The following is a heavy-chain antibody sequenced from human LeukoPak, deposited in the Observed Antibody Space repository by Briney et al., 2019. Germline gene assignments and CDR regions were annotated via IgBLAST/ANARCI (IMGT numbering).Heavy chain of an antibody. CDR1: GGSISSSNW. Sequence: SGTLSLTCAVSGGSISSSNWWSWVRQPPGKGLEWIGEIYHSGSTNYNPSLKSRVTISVDKSKNQFSLRLSSVTAADTAVYYSASVGYGDLLFQHWGQGTLVTVSS. CDR2: IYHSGST. V-gene: IGHV4-4*02. D-gene: IGHD4-17*01. J-gene: IGHJ1*01. CDR3: ASVGYGDLLFQH.